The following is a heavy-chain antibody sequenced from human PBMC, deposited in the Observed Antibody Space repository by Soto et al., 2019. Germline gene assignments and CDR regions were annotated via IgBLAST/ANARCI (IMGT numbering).Heavy chain of an antibody. D-gene: IGHD2-2*01. CDR2: IYSNGFT. CDR3: ASERSTLANYYHGMDV. Sequence: GGSLRLSCAVSGFTVSSNYMSWVRQAPGKGLEWVSVIYSNGFTNYADSVKGRFTVSRDKSKNTLYLQMNSLRAEDTAVYYCASERSTLANYYHGMDVWGQGTMVTVSS. J-gene: IGHJ6*02. V-gene: IGHV3-53*01. CDR1: GFTVSSNY.